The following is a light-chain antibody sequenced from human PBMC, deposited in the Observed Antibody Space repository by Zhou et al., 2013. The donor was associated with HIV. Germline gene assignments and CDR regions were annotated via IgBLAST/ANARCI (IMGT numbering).Light chain of an antibody. V-gene: IGKV3-15*01. CDR2: GAS. CDR1: QSVSNK. Sequence: EILMTQSPATLSVSPGERATLSCRASQSVSNKLAWYHQKPGQAPRLLIYGASTRATGIPARFSGSGSGTEFTLTISSLQSEDFGAYYCQQYDDWPPFTFGPGTTVDIK. CDR3: QQYDDWPPFT. J-gene: IGKJ3*01.